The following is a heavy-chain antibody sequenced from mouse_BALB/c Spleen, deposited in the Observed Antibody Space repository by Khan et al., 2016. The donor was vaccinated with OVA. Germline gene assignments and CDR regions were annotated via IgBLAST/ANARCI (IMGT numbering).Heavy chain of an antibody. D-gene: IGHD2-12*01. CDR3: ARGYDFFAY. Sequence: VQLQQSGPDLVKPGASVKMSCKASGYSFTGYYMNWVKQSHGKSLECIGRVNPNTGNTNYNQKFKGKAILIVDTSSSTAYMELRNLTSEDSGVYYCARGYDFFAYWGQGNLVTVSA. CDR2: VNPNTGNT. J-gene: IGHJ3*01. CDR1: GYSFTGYY. V-gene: IGHV1-26*01.